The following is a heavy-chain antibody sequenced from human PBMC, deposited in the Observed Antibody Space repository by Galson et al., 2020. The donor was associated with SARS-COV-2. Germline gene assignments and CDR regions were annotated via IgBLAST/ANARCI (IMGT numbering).Heavy chain of an antibody. CDR1: GDTFINYD. CDR3: TRGRSGIGYCRGGSCHSRWAAFDY. J-gene: IGHJ4*02. D-gene: IGHD2-15*01. Sequence: GESLKISCKASGDTFINYDINWVRQATGQGLEWMGWMNPNIGNTGYAQTFQGRVIMTRDTSISTAYMELSSLTSEDTAVYYCTRGRSGIGYCRGGSCHSRWAAFDYCGQGTRVTVSS. CDR2: MNPNIGNT. V-gene: IGHV1-8*01.